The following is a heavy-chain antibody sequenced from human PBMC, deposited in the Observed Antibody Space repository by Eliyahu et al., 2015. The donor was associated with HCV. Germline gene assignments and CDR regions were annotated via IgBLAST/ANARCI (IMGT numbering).Heavy chain of an antibody. Sequence: EVQLVESGGGLVQPGRSLRLSCAASGFXFDDYAMHXVRXAPGKGLEWVSGISWNSGSIGYADSVKGRFTISRDNAKNSLYLQMNSLRAEDTALYYCAKVGKGDEAPXDYWGQGTLVTVSS. D-gene: IGHD2-21*02. CDR1: GFXFDDYA. J-gene: IGHJ4*02. CDR2: ISWNSGSI. V-gene: IGHV3-9*01. CDR3: AKVGKGDEAPXDY.